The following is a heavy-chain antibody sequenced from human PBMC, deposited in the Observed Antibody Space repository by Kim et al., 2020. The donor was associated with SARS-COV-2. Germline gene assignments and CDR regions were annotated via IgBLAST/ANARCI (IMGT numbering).Heavy chain of an antibody. CDR3: ATVGTVTLDFDY. D-gene: IGHD4-17*01. J-gene: IGHJ4*02. Sequence: IYAQKVQGRVTMTEDTSTDTADMALSSLRSEETAVYYCATVGTVTLDFDYWGQGTLVTVSS. V-gene: IGHV1-24*01.